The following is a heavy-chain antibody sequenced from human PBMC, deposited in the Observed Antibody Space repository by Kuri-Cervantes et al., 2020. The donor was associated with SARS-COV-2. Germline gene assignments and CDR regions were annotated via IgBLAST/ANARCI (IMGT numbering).Heavy chain of an antibody. D-gene: IGHD4-17*01. CDR3: TTDYDYGDGIDY. V-gene: IGHV3-30*04. CDR2: ISYAGSNK. Sequence: GESLKISCAASGSTFSSYAMHWVRQAPGKGLEWVAVISYAGSNKYYADSVKGRFTISSDNSKNTLYLQMNSLRDENTAVYYGTTDYDYGDGIDYWGQGTLVTVSS. CDR1: GSTFSSYA. J-gene: IGHJ4*02.